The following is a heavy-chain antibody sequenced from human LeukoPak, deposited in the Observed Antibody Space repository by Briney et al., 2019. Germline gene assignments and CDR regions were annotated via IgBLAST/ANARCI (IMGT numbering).Heavy chain of an antibody. J-gene: IGHJ4*02. CDR1: GGSISSYY. Sequence: SETLSLTCTVSGGSISSYYWRWIRQSPGKGLEWIGYIYHSGTTKYNPSLNSRVSMSVDTSKNQFSLKLSSVTAADTAVYYCARGQGLNNFWSGSYIWGQGVLVTVSS. D-gene: IGHD3-3*01. CDR2: IYHSGTT. V-gene: IGHV4-59*01. CDR3: ARGQGLNNFWSGSYI.